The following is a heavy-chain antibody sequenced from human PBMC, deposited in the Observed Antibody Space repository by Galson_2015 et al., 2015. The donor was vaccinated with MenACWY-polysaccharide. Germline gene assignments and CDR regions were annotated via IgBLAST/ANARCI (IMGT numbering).Heavy chain of an antibody. Sequence: SLRLSCAASGFTFSSSWMHWVRQAPGKGLVWVSRILGGGSSTCYADSVRGRFTISRDNAKNMLHLQMNGLRGEDTAVYYCPRGSQYSANYGGDWGQGPLVTVSS. CDR1: GFTFSSSW. CDR3: PRGSQYSANYGGD. D-gene: IGHD6-6*01. V-gene: IGHV3-74*01. CDR2: ILGGGSST. J-gene: IGHJ4*02.